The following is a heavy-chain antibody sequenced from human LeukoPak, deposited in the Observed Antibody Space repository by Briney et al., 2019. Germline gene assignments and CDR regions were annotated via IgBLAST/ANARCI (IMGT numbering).Heavy chain of an antibody. J-gene: IGHJ4*02. V-gene: IGHV3-7*01. CDR2: IKNDGAVK. CDR1: GFTFSYHW. CDR3: AKDSYSKGDF. Sequence: GGSLRLSCAAPGFTFSYHWMTWVRQAPGKGLEWVANIKNDGAVKNYVDSVKGRFTISRDNAKNSLYLQVNSLRAEDTAVYYCAKDSYSKGDFWGQGVLVTVSS. D-gene: IGHD6-13*01.